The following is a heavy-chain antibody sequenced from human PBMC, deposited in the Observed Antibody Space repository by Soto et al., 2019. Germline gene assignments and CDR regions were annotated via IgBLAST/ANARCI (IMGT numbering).Heavy chain of an antibody. Sequence: QVQLRQSGAEIKRPGASVKVSCEASGYIFTTQDINWVRQASGQGLEWLGCVTPSSGNTVYAQKFHGRVTMTSDPSINPAYRDLSSLRSADTAVYYCARAAMYIWTDHWGQGTLVTGSS. CDR3: ARAAMYIWTDH. CDR1: GYIFTTQD. J-gene: IGHJ5*02. V-gene: IGHV1-8*01. CDR2: VTPSSGNT.